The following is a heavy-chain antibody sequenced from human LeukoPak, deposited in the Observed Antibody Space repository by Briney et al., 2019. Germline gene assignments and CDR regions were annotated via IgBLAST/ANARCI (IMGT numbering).Heavy chain of an antibody. Sequence: PSQTLSLTCTVSGASISSGGFLWHWIRQLPGMDLEWIGNTYYTGNAGYNPSLKSRFTISGDTSMNQFSLKLTSVTAADTAVYYCAREKACSATSCYSFDIWGQGSSVTVSS. CDR1: GASISSGGFL. J-gene: IGHJ3*02. CDR3: AREKACSATSCYSFDI. V-gene: IGHV4-31*03. CDR2: TYYTGNA. D-gene: IGHD2-2*01.